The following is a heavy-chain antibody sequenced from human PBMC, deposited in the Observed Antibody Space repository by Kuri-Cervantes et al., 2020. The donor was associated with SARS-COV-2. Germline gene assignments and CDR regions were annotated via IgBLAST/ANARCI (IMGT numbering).Heavy chain of an antibody. J-gene: IGHJ6*03. Sequence: GESLKISCAASGFTVSSNYMSWVRQAPGKGLEWVSVIYSGGSTYYADSVKGRFTISRDNSKNTLYLQMNSLRAEDAAVYYCARGLRFGEFYYYYYMDVWGKGTTVTVSS. CDR3: ARGLRFGEFYYYYYMDV. CDR2: IYSGGST. CDR1: GFTVSSNY. D-gene: IGHD3-10*01. V-gene: IGHV3-53*01.